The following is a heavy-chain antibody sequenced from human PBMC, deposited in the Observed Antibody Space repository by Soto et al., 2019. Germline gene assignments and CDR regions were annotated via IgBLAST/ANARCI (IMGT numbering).Heavy chain of an antibody. V-gene: IGHV3-30*18. CDR2: ISYDGSYK. J-gene: IGHJ6*02. Sequence: GGSLRLSCAASGFTFSSYGMHWVRQAPGKGLEWVALISYDGSYKYYADSVKGRFTISRDNFKNTLFLQMNSLRAEDTAVYYCAKKGTYFYTMDVWGQGTTVTVSS. CDR1: GFTFSSYG. CDR3: AKKGTYFYTMDV.